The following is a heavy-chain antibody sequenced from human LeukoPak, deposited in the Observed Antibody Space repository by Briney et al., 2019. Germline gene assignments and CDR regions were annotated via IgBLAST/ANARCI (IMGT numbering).Heavy chain of an antibody. Sequence: SETLSLTCTVSGGSISSYYWSWIRQPPGKGLEWIGYIYYSGSTNYNPSLKSRATISVDTSKNQFSLKLSSVTAADTAVYYCARGGYGGNYIDYWGQGTLVTVSS. V-gene: IGHV4-59*01. J-gene: IGHJ4*02. D-gene: IGHD4-23*01. CDR2: IYYSGST. CDR1: GGSISSYY. CDR3: ARGGYGGNYIDY.